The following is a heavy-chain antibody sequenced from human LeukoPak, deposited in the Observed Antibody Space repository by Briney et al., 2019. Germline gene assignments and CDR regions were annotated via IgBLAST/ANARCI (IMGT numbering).Heavy chain of an antibody. D-gene: IGHD6-25*01. Sequence: ASVKVSCKASGYTFTSYDINWVRQAIGQGLEWMGWMNPNSGNTGYAQKFQGRVTMTRNTSISTAYMELSSLRSDDTAVYYCVRGAKCSGGGCDSKEYVYYFDYWGQGTLVTVSS. J-gene: IGHJ4*02. CDR1: GYTFTSYD. CDR2: MNPNSGNT. V-gene: IGHV1-8*01. CDR3: VRGAKCSGGGCDSKEYVYYFDY.